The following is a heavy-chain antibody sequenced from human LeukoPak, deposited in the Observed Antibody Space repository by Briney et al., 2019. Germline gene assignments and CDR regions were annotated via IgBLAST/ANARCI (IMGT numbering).Heavy chain of an antibody. CDR2: IYTRGTA. V-gene: IGHV4-61*09. CDR3: ARVYTVMGATTVDHYHYYMDV. CDR1: GGSIRSGSYY. J-gene: IGHJ6*03. Sequence: SETLSLTCTVSGGSIRSGSYYWSWIRQPAGKGLEWIGHIYTRGTANYNPSVKSRVTVSLDTSKNQISLKLSSVTAADTAIYYCARVYTVMGATTVDHYHYYMDVWGKGTTVTVSS. D-gene: IGHD5-18*01.